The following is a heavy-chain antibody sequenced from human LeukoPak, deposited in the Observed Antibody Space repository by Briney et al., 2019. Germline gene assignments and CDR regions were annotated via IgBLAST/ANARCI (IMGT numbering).Heavy chain of an antibody. V-gene: IGHV1-8*01. Sequence: ASVKVSCKASGYTFTSYDINWVRQATGQELEWMGWMNPNSGNTGYEQKLQRRVTMTRNTSISTAYMELSSLRSEDTAVYYCARGFGVVTMVGGNWFDPWGQGTLVTVSS. CDR3: ARGFGVVTMVGGNWFDP. CDR2: MNPNSGNT. CDR1: GYTFTSYD. D-gene: IGHD3-3*01. J-gene: IGHJ5*02.